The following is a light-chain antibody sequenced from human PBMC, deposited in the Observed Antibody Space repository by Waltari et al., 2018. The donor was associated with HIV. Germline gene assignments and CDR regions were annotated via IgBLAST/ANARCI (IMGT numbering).Light chain of an antibody. V-gene: IGLV2-14*03. CDR3: SSYTSSRTVV. CDR2: DVS. Sequence: SITLSCTGASSDVGRYNYVSWYQHHPGKAPKLIIYDVSNRPSGVSNRFSGSKSGTTASLTISGLQAEDEADYYCSSYTSSRTVVFGGGTKLTVL. CDR1: SSDVGRYNY. J-gene: IGLJ2*01.